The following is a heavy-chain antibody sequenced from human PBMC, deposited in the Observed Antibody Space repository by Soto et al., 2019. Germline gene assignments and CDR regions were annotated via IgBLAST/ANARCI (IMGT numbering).Heavy chain of an antibody. Sequence: QITLKESGPTLVKPTQTLTLTCTFSGFSLTTRGVGVGWIRQTPGKALECLALIYWDDDKRYSPSLRSRLSITKDTSKNQVVLTMTNVDPVDTATYYCAHIPNYYQYDWFDPWGQGTLVSVSS. J-gene: IGHJ5*02. V-gene: IGHV2-5*02. D-gene: IGHD3-16*01. CDR2: IYWDDDK. CDR3: AHIPNYYQYDWFDP. CDR1: GFSLTTRGVG.